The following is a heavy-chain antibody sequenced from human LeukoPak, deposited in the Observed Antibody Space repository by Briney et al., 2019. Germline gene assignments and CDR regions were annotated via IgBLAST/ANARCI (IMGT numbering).Heavy chain of an antibody. D-gene: IGHD6-19*01. V-gene: IGHV3-30*18. Sequence: GGSLRLSCAASGFTFSSYGIHWVRQAPGKGLEWVAVISSDGRTTYYADSVKGRFTISRDNSKSTMYVQMNSLRTEDTAVYYCTKEGAVTGSMWFDHWGQGTLVTVSS. J-gene: IGHJ5*02. CDR1: GFTFSSYG. CDR3: TKEGAVTGSMWFDH. CDR2: ISSDGRTT.